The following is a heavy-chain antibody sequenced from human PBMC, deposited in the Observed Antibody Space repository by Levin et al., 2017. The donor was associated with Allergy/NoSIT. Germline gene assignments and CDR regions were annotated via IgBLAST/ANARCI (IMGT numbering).Heavy chain of an antibody. CDR2: IRSKANNYAT. J-gene: IGHJ3*02. D-gene: IGHD2-15*01. V-gene: IGHV3-73*01. CDR1: GLTFRDSN. Sequence: GESLKISCAASGLTFRDSNMHWVRRASGKGLEWVGRIRSKANNYATAYSASVKGRFTVSRDDSTNTAYLQMNSLKNEDTAVYYCTRIDGDGGYALDIWGQGTMVTVSS. CDR3: TRIDGDGGYALDI.